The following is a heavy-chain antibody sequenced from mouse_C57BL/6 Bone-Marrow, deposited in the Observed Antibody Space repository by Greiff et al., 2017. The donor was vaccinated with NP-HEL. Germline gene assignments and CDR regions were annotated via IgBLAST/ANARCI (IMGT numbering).Heavy chain of an antibody. V-gene: IGHV1-47*01. J-gene: IGHJ3*01. CDR3: ARKVWLRGAWFAY. CDR1: GYTFTTYP. CDR2: FHPYNDDP. D-gene: IGHD2-2*01. Sequence: VQLQQSGAELVKPGASVKMSCKASGYTFTTYPIEWMKQNHGKSLEWIGNFHPYNDDPKYNEQFKGKATLTVETSSSTVYLDLSRLASDDSAVYYCARKVWLRGAWFAYWGQGTLVTVAA.